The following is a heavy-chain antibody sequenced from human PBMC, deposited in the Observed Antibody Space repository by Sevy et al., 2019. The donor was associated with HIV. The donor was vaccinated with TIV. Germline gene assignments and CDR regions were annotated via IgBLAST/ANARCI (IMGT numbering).Heavy chain of an antibody. CDR2: IRYDGSNS. Sequence: GGSLRLSCAASGFTFSNYGMHRARQAPSKGLEWVAFIRYDGSNSYSADSVKGRFTISRDNSKNTLYLQINSLRAEDTAVYYCAKDYRIYCSRTSCLFDYWGQGTLVTVSS. J-gene: IGHJ4*02. CDR3: AKDYRIYCSRTSCLFDY. V-gene: IGHV3-30*02. D-gene: IGHD2-2*01. CDR1: GFTFSNYG.